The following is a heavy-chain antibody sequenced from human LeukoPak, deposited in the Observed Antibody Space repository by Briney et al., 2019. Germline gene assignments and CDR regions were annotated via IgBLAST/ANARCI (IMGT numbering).Heavy chain of an antibody. D-gene: IGHD5-24*01. CDR2: ISGSGGST. CDR1: GFTFSSYA. V-gene: IGHV3-23*01. J-gene: IGHJ4*02. Sequence: GGSLRLSCAASGFTFSSYAMSWVRQAPGKGLEWVSAISGSGGSTYYADSVKGRFTISRDNSKNTLYLQMNSLRAEDTAVYYCTKDLGSILGGYFDYWGQGTLVTVSS. CDR3: TKDLGSILGGYFDY.